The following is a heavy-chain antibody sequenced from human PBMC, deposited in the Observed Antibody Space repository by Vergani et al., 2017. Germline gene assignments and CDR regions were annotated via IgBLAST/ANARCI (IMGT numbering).Heavy chain of an antibody. CDR3: AKQWLGIYYFDY. D-gene: IGHD6-19*01. Sequence: QVQLVESGGGVVQPGRSLRLSCAASGFTFSSYGMHWVRQAPGKGLEWVAVISYDGSNKYYADSVKGRFTIARDNSKNTLYLQMNSLRAEDTAVYYCAKQWLGIYYFDYWGQGTLVTVSS. CDR2: ISYDGSNK. V-gene: IGHV3-30*18. J-gene: IGHJ4*02. CDR1: GFTFSSYG.